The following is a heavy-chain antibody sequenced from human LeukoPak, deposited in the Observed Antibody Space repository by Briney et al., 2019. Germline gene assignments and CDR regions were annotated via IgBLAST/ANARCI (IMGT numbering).Heavy chain of an antibody. CDR1: GYTFTNYA. D-gene: IGHD2-2*01. V-gene: IGHV7-4-1*02. CDR2: INTDTGNP. Sequence: ASVKVSCTASGYTFTNYAMNWVRQAPGQGLEWMGWINTDTGNPTYAQGFTRRLVFSLDTSASTAYLQISSLKAEDTAVYYCARTLFGDQYQLLHNWFDPWGQGTLVTVSS. J-gene: IGHJ5*02. CDR3: ARTLFGDQYQLLHNWFDP.